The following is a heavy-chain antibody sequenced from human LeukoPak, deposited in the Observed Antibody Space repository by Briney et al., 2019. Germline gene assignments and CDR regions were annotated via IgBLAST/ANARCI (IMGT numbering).Heavy chain of an antibody. CDR3: ARDRGIGGAFDI. J-gene: IGHJ3*02. CDR2: ISSSGSTI. Sequence: GGSLRLSCAASGFTFSTYSMNWVRQAPGKGLEWVSYISSSGSTIYYADSVKGRFNISRDNAKNSLYLQMNSLRAEDTAVYNCARDRGIGGAFDIWGQGTMVTVSS. D-gene: IGHD3-10*01. V-gene: IGHV3-48*01. CDR1: GFTFSTYS.